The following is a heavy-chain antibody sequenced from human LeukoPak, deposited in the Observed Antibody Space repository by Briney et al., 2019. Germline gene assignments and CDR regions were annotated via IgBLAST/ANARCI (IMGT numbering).Heavy chain of an antibody. V-gene: IGHV4-39*01. Sequence: SETLSLTCTVSGGSISSSFYHWGWIRQPPGKGLEWIGSIYYSGNTYYNPSLKSRVTISVDTSKNQFSLRLTSVTAADTAVYYCARGWLRSSWGQGTLVTVSS. CDR1: GGSISSSFYH. CDR3: ARGWLRSS. J-gene: IGHJ4*02. D-gene: IGHD5-12*01. CDR2: IYYSGNT.